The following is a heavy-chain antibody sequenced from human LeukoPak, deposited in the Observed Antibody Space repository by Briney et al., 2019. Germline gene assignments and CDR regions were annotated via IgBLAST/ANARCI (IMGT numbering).Heavy chain of an antibody. Sequence: ASVKVSCKASGGTFSSYAISWLRQAPGHRLKGMGGIIPIFGTANYAQKFQGRVTITADESTSTAYMELSSLRSEDTAVDYCARGGDGDYEGDYFDYWGQGTLVTVSS. CDR3: ARGGDGDYEGDYFDY. D-gene: IGHD4-17*01. CDR2: IIPIFGTA. J-gene: IGHJ4*02. V-gene: IGHV1-69*13. CDR1: GGTFSSYA.